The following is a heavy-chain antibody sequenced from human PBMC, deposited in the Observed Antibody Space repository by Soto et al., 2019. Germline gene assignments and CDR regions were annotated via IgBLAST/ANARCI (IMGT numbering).Heavy chain of an antibody. D-gene: IGHD2-2*01. V-gene: IGHV3-30*18. J-gene: IGHJ4*02. CDR2: ISYDGSNK. Sequence: GGSLRLSCAASGFTFSSYGMHWVRQAPGKGLEWVAVISYDGSNKYYADSVKGRFTISRDNSKNTLYLQMNSLRAEDTAVYYCAKSGAAAQRYFDYWGQGTLVTVSS. CDR3: AKSGAAAQRYFDY. CDR1: GFTFSSYG.